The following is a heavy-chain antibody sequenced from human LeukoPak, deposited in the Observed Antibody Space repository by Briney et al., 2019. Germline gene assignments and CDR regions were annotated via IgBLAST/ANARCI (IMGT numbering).Heavy chain of an antibody. V-gene: IGHV4-39*07. Sequence: SETLSLTCTVSGGSISSSSYYWGWIRRPPGKGLEWIGIISYSGTTYYNPSLKSRVTISVDASKNQFSLKLSSVTAADTAVYYCARESDRYCSTTSCPNWYDPWGQGTLVTVSS. J-gene: IGHJ5*02. CDR2: ISYSGTT. CDR1: GGSISSSSYY. D-gene: IGHD2-2*01. CDR3: ARESDRYCSTTSCPNWYDP.